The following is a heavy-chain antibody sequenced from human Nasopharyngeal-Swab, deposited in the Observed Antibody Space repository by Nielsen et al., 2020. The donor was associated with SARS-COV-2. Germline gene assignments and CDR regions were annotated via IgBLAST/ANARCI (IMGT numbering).Heavy chain of an antibody. CDR1: GFTFSSYA. CDR3: ARDSSSWNLYYYYYGMDV. CDR2: ISSSGGST. Sequence: GESLKISCAASGFTFSSYAMSWVRQAPGKGLEWVSAISSSGGSTYYADSVKGRFTISRDNAKNSLYLQMNSLRAEDTAVYYCARDSSSWNLYYYYYGMDVWGQGTTVTVSS. D-gene: IGHD6-13*01. J-gene: IGHJ6*02. V-gene: IGHV3-23*01.